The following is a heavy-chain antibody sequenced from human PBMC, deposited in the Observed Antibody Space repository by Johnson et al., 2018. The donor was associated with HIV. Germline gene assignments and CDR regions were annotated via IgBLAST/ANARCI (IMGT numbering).Heavy chain of an antibody. D-gene: IGHD2-15*01. CDR3: TTEWWSYAFDI. V-gene: IGHV3-15*01. J-gene: IGHJ3*02. CDR1: GFTFSNAW. Sequence: VLLVESGGGLVKPGGSLRLSCAASGFTFSNAWMSWVRQAPGKGLEWVGRIKSKTDGGTTDYAAPMKGRFTISRDDSKNTLYLQMNSLKTEDTAVYYCTTEWWSYAFDIWGQGTMVTVSS. CDR2: IKSKTDGGTT.